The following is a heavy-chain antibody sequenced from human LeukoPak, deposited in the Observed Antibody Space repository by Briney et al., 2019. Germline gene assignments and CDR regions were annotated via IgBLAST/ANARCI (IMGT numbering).Heavy chain of an antibody. Sequence: SVKVSCKASGGTFSSYAISWVRQAPGQGLEWMGGIIPIFGTANYAQKFQGRVTITTDESTSTAYMELSSLRSEDTAVYYCARSPYYGGYYFYYMDVWGKGTTVTVSS. CDR1: GGTFSSYA. V-gene: IGHV1-69*05. D-gene: IGHD4-23*01. J-gene: IGHJ6*03. CDR2: IIPIFGTA. CDR3: ARSPYYGGYYFYYMDV.